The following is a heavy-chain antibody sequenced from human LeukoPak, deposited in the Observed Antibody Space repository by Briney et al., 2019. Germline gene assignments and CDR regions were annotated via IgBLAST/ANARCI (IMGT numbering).Heavy chain of an antibody. CDR1: GFTFNSYV. D-gene: IGHD5-18*01. Sequence: GGSLRLSCAASGFTFNSYVMTWVRQAPGKGLEWVSSISSRSSSISYAGAVRGRFTISRGSANLYLHMSSLRVDDTGVYYCARERGWTHYFDYWGQGTLVTVSS. CDR3: ARERGWTHYFDY. V-gene: IGHV3-21*01. J-gene: IGHJ4*02. CDR2: ISSRSSSI.